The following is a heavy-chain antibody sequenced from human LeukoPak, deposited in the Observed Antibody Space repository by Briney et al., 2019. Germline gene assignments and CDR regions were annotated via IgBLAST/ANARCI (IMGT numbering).Heavy chain of an antibody. V-gene: IGHV3-7*01. J-gene: IGHJ4*02. Sequence: GGSLRLSCAASGFSLSNYWMSWVRQAPGKGLEWVANIKQDGSEKYYVDSVKGRFTISRDNAKNSLYLQMNSLRAEDTAVYYCARARYDYVWGSYRFDYWGQGTLVTVSS. CDR2: IKQDGSEK. D-gene: IGHD3-16*02. CDR3: ARARYDYVWGSYRFDY. CDR1: GFSLSNYW.